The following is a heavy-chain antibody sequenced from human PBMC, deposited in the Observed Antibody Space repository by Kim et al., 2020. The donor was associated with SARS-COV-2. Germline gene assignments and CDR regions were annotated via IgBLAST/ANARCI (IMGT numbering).Heavy chain of an antibody. CDR3: ARGPLLWFGELSDY. J-gene: IGHJ4*02. CDR2: ISYDGSNK. D-gene: IGHD3-10*01. CDR1: GFTFSSYA. Sequence: GGSLRLSCAASGFTFSSYAMHWVRQAPGKGLEWVAVISYDGSNKYYADSVKGRFTISRDNSKNTLYLKMNSLRAEDTAVYYCARGPLLWFGELSDYWGQGALVTVSS. V-gene: IGHV3-30*04.